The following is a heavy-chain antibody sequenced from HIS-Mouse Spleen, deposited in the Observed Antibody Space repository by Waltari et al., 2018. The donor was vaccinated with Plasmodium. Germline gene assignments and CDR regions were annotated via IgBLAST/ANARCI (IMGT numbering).Heavy chain of an antibody. D-gene: IGHD6-19*01. CDR1: GYTFTRYG. CDR3: ARGSAGDAFDI. J-gene: IGHJ3*02. Sequence: QVQLVQSGTDMKKPGASVKVSCKASGYTFTRYGINWVRQAPGEGLEWMGWARAYNGNTNYAQTLQGRVTMTTDTSTSTAYMQLRSLRADDTAVYYCARGSAGDAFDIWGQGTMVTVSS. CDR2: ARAYNGNT. V-gene: IGHV1-18*01.